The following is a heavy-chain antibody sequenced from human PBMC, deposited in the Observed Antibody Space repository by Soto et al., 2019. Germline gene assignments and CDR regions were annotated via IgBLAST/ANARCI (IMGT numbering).Heavy chain of an antibody. Sequence: SETLSLTCTVSGDSISSFYWSWVRQPPGKGLGWIGYIYYSGSTSYNPSLESRVTISVDTSENQFSLKLSSVTAADQAVYYCARLRRMTEITVSYYFDYWGQGTLVNVSS. J-gene: IGHJ4*02. CDR1: GDSISSFY. CDR2: IYYSGST. CDR3: ARLRRMTEITVSYYFDY. V-gene: IGHV4-59*12. D-gene: IGHD1-20*01.